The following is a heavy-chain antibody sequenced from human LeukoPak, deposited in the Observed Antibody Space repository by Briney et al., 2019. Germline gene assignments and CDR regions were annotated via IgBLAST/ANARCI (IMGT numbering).Heavy chain of an antibody. D-gene: IGHD2-15*01. V-gene: IGHV3-30*02. CDR1: VFTFYRCD. J-gene: IGHJ4*02. CDR2: IRYDGSNK. CDR3: AKASGGSCYC. Sequence: GGSVRLFCAACVFTFYRCDAHCLPGSRHRGGEWVAFIRYDGSNKYYADSVKGRFTISRDNSKNTLYLQMNSLRAEDTAVYYCAKASGGSCYCWGQGTLVTVSS.